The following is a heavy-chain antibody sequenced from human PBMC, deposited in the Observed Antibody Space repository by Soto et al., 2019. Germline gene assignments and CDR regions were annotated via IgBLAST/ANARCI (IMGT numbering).Heavy chain of an antibody. CDR1: GFTFSNYG. V-gene: IGHV3-23*01. D-gene: IGHD2-21*01. CDR3: AKEMIASTLADFFDY. J-gene: IGHJ4*02. Sequence: QPGGSLRLSCGASGFTFSNYGMTWVRQAPGKGLEWVSTISGSGDRAFYADPVKGRFTISRDNSKNTLYLQMNSLSAEDTAMYYCAKEMIASTLADFFDYWGQGILVTVSS. CDR2: ISGSGDRA.